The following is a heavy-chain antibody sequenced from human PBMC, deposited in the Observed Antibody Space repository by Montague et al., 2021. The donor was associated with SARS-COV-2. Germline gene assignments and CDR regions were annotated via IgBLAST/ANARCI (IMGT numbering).Heavy chain of an antibody. J-gene: IGHJ4*02. V-gene: IGHV4-59*01. CDR2: IGST. CDR3: AMLYGGGGGRGY. D-gene: IGHD4-23*01. Sequence: SETLSLTCTVSGGSIDGNHWTWVRQSPGKGLEWIGQIGSTNYNPSLENRISTSVDTSKSQFSLNLASVTAANSAIYYCAMLYGGGGGRGYWGQGTLVTVSS. CDR1: GGSIDGNH.